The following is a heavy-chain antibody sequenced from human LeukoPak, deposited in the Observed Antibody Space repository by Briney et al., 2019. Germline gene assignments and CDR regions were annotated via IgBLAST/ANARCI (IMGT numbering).Heavy chain of an antibody. J-gene: IGHJ4*02. CDR1: GFTFSNAW. Sequence: GGSLRLSCAASGFTFSNAWMAWVRRVPGKGLEWVGRIRSKNDGGTIGYATPVKDRFTISRDDSKNTLYLQMNSLEIEDTAVYFCTTDRTMKGYWGQGTLVTVSS. CDR3: TTDRTMKGY. CDR2: IRSKNDGGTI. V-gene: IGHV3-15*01. D-gene: IGHD3-22*01.